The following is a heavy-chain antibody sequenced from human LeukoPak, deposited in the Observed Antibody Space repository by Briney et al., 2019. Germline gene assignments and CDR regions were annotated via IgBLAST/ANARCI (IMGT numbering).Heavy chain of an antibody. CDR2: IYPGDGGT. V-gene: IGHV5-51*01. Sequence: GEALKISCRGSGYSFASYWIAWVRQMPGKGLEGMGIIYPGDGGTRYSPSFQGRVTISADKSITTAYLQWSSLKASDTAMYYCAGRPSGRFPYYFDYWGQGILVPVSS. CDR3: AGRPSGRFPYYFDY. D-gene: IGHD3-10*01. J-gene: IGHJ4*02. CDR1: GYSFASYW.